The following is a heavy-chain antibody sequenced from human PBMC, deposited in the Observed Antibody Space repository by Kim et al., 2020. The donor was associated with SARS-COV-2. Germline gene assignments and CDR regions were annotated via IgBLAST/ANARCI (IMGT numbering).Heavy chain of an antibody. D-gene: IGHD2-2*01. CDR3: ATASIVVVPAAIRSGYYYYMDV. Sequence: ASVKVSCKVSGYTLTELSMHWVRQAPGKGLEWMGGFDPEDGETIYAQKFQGRVTMTEDTSTDTAYMELSSLRSEDTAVYYCATASIVVVPAAIRSGYYYYMDVWGKGTTVTVSS. V-gene: IGHV1-24*01. CDR2: FDPEDGET. J-gene: IGHJ6*03. CDR1: GYTLTELS.